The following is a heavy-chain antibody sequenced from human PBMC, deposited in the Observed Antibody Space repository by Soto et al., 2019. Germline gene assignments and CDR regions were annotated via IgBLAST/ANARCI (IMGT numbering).Heavy chain of an antibody. V-gene: IGHV3-23*01. CDR3: ARRGSGSYYDY. CDR1: GFTFSSYA. CDR2: ISGSGGST. J-gene: IGHJ4*02. D-gene: IGHD1-26*01. Sequence: EVQLLESGGSMVQPGGSLRLSGAASGFTFSSYAMRWVRQAPGKGLEWVSAISGSGGSTYYADSVKGRFTISRDNSKNTLYLQMNSLRAEDTAVYYCARRGSGSYYDYWGQGTLVTVSS.